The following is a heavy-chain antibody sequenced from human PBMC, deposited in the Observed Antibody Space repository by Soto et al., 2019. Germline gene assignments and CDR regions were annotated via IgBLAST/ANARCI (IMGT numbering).Heavy chain of an antibody. CDR2: IYYSGST. CDR1: GGSISSGDYY. CDR3: ARDRGGLATGRFDY. V-gene: IGHV4-31*03. Sequence: SETLSLTCTVSGGSISSGDYYWSWIRQHPGKGLEWIGYIYYSGSTYYNPSLKSRVTISVDTSKNQFSLKLSSVTAADTAVYYCARDRGGLATGRFDYWGQGTLVTVSS. D-gene: IGHD2-15*01. J-gene: IGHJ4*02.